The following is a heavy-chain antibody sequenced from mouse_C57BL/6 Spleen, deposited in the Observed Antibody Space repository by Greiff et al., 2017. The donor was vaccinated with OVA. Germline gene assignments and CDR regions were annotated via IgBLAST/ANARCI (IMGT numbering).Heavy chain of an antibody. CDR2: IHPNSGST. CDR3: ARSGTGTYFDY. D-gene: IGHD4-1*01. J-gene: IGHJ2*01. V-gene: IGHV1-64*01. CDR1: GYTFTSYW. Sequence: QVQLQQPGAELVKPGASVKLSCKASGYTFTSYWMHWVKQRPGQGLEWIEMIHPNSGSTNYNEKFKSKATLTVDKSSSTAYMQLSSLTSEDSAVYYCARSGTGTYFDYWGQGTTLTVSS.